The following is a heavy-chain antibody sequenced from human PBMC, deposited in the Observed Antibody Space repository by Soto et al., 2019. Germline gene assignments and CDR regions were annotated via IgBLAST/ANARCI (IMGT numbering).Heavy chain of an antibody. CDR1: GGTFSSYT. J-gene: IGHJ4*02. CDR3: ASSGGNSKELDY. V-gene: IGHV1-69*02. CDR2: IIPILGIA. Sequence: QVQLVQSGAEVKKPGSSVKVSCKASGGTFSSYTISWVRQAPGQGLEWMGRIIPILGIANYAQKFQGRVTITADKYASTAYMELSSLRSEDTAVYYCASSGGNSKELDYWGQGTLVTVSS. D-gene: IGHD2-21*02.